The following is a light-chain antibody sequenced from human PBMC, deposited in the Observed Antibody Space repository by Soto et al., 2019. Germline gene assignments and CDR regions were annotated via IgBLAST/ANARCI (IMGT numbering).Light chain of an antibody. V-gene: IGKV3-20*01. CDR2: AAS. CDR1: QSVTVNS. CDR3: QQYGDSPLT. J-gene: IGKJ3*01. Sequence: IPLSPSPKTPSLSPGEGAPLFFQASQSVTVNSLAWYQQKPGQAPRLLIYAASTRAAAVPDRFTGSGSGTDFALTISRLEPEDFGVYYCQQYGDSPLTSGPGTKVDIK.